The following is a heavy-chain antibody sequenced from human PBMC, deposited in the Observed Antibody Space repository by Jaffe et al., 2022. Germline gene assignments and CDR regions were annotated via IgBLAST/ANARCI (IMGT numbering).Heavy chain of an antibody. CDR2: IYPGDSDT. Sequence: EVQLVQSGAEVKKPGESLKISCKGSGYSFTSYWIGWVRQMPGKGLEWMGIIYPGDSDTRYSPSFQGQVTISADKSISTAYLQWSSLKASDTAMYYCVRLRGYCSSTSCYDNWFDPWGQGTLVTVSS. D-gene: IGHD2-2*01. CDR3: VRLRGYCSSTSCYDNWFDP. J-gene: IGHJ5*02. V-gene: IGHV5-51*03. CDR1: GYSFTSYW.